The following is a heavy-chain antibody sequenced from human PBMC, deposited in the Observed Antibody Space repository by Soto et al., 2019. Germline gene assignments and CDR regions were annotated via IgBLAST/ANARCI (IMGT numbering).Heavy chain of an antibody. D-gene: IGHD6-6*01. Sequence: SETLSLTCTVSGGSISSSSYYWGWIHQPPGKGLEWIGSIYYSGSTYYNPSLKSRVTISVDTSKNQFSLKLSSVTAADTAVYYCASFIAARPGYYYYYMDVWGKGTTVTVSS. V-gene: IGHV4-39*01. CDR1: GGSISSSSYY. CDR3: ASFIAARPGYYYYYMDV. J-gene: IGHJ6*03. CDR2: IYYSGST.